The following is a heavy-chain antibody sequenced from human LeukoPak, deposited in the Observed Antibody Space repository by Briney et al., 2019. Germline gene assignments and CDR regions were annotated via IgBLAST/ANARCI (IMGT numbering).Heavy chain of an antibody. Sequence: PGRSLRLSCAPSGFTFSSYGMHWVRQAPGKGLEGVAVIWYDGSNKYYADSVKGRFTISRDNSKNTLYLQMNSLRAEDTAVYYCAREKIAAGAADYWGQGTLVTVSS. V-gene: IGHV3-33*01. J-gene: IGHJ4*02. CDR2: IWYDGSNK. CDR3: AREKIAAGAADY. CDR1: GFTFSSYG. D-gene: IGHD6-13*01.